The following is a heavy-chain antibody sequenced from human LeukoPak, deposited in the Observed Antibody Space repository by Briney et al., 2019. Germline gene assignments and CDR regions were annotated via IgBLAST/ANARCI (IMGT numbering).Heavy chain of an antibody. J-gene: IGHJ6*02. V-gene: IGHV4-59*01. CDR3: ARMGEMATIFNYYYYYGMDV. CDR2: IYYSGST. CDR1: GGSISSYY. Sequence: SETLSLTCTVSGGSISSYYWSWIRQPPGKGLEWIGYIYYSGSTNYNPSLKSRVTISVDTSKNQFSLKLGSVTAADTAVYYCARMGEMATIFNYYYYYGMDVWGQGTTVTVSS. D-gene: IGHD5-24*01.